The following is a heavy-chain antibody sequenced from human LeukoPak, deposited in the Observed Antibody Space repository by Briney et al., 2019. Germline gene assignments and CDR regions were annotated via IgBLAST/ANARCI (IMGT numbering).Heavy chain of an antibody. CDR1: GFTFSGXX. J-gene: IGHJ4*02. Sequence: QPGGSLRLSXSASGFTFSGXXXXXXRQAPGXGXXXXXGIPSNGGTKYYADSVKGRFTISRDNSKNTLYLQMSSLRAEDTAVYFCVRDRVVVTATFDCWGQGTLVTVSS. CDR2: IPSNGGTK. CDR3: VRDRVVVTATFDC. D-gene: IGHD2-21*02. V-gene: IGHV3-64D*06.